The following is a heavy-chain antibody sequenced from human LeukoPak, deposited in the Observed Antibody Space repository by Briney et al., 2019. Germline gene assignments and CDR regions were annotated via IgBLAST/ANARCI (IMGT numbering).Heavy chain of an antibody. D-gene: IGHD6-19*01. CDR1: GFTFDAYT. J-gene: IGHJ2*01. V-gene: IGHV3-21*04. CDR3: ARDRSSGWYWYFDL. Sequence: GGSLRLSCAASGFTFDAYTMHWVRQAPGKGLEWVSSISSSSSYIYYADSVKGRFTISRDNAKNSLYLQMNSLRAEDTAVYYCARDRSSGWYWYFDLWGRGTLVTVSS. CDR2: ISSSSSYI.